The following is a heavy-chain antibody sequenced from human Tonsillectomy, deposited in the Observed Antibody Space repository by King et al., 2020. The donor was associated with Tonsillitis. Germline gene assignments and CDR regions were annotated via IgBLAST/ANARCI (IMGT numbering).Heavy chain of an antibody. CDR2: MSSSGSAT. Sequence: VQLVESGGGLVKPGGSLKLSCVASGFNFSDYFMSWIRQAPGKGLEWISYMSSSGSATYYADSVKGRFTISRDNAKNSLHLQVNSLRVDDSAVYYCARERRGNYFTFDVWDQGTLIAVSS. D-gene: IGHD2/OR15-2a*01. CDR3: ARERRGNYFTFDV. CDR1: GFNFSDYF. J-gene: IGHJ3*01. V-gene: IGHV3-11*01.